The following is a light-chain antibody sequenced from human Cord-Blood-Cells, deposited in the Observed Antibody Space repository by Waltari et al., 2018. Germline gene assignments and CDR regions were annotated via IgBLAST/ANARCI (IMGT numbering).Light chain of an antibody. V-gene: IGKV1-5*03. CDR1: QSISSW. CDR2: KAS. CDR3: QQYNSYSRFT. J-gene: IGKJ3*01. Sequence: DIQMTQSPSTLSASVGDRVTITCRASQSISSWLAWYQQKPGKVPKLLIYKASSLESGVPSRFSGSRSGTEFTLTISSLQPDDFATYYCQQYNSYSRFTFGAATKVDIK.